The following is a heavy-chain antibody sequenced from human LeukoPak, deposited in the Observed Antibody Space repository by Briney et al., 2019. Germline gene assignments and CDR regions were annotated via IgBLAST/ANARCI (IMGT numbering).Heavy chain of an antibody. V-gene: IGHV3-9*01. J-gene: IGHJ3*02. Sequence: PGGSLRLSCAASGFTFDDYAMHWVRQAPGKGLEWASGISWNSGSIGYADSVKGRFTISRDNAKNSLYLQMNSLRAEDTALYYCAKASTFVHYYDSSGYAFDIWGQGTMVTVSS. CDR1: GFTFDDYA. CDR2: ISWNSGSI. D-gene: IGHD3-22*01. CDR3: AKASTFVHYYDSSGYAFDI.